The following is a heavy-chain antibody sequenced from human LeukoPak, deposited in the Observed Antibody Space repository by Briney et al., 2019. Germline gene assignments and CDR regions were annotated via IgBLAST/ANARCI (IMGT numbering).Heavy chain of an antibody. D-gene: IGHD3-22*01. V-gene: IGHV4-4*02. J-gene: IGHJ4*02. Sequence: SGTLSLTCSVSGGPISSSNWWSWVRQPPGKGLEWIGEISHGGNSNYNPSLKSRVTISVDNSKNQFSLKMSSVTAADTAVYYCAREVISAYSFDYWGRGTLVTVSS. CDR3: AREVISAYSFDY. CDR1: GGPISSSNW. CDR2: ISHGGNS.